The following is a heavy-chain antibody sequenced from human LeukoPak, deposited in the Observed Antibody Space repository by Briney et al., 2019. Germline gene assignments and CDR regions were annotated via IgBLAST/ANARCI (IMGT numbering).Heavy chain of an antibody. D-gene: IGHD3-10*01. CDR3: ARVQLWFGEPHSGVYYFDY. Sequence: PQTLSLTCTVPGGSISSGGYYWSWVRQHPGTGLEWIGYTYYSGSTYYNPSLKSRVTISVDTSKNQFSLKLSSVTAADTAVYYCARVQLWFGEPHSGVYYFDYWGQGTLVTVSS. CDR1: GGSISSGGYY. V-gene: IGHV4-31*03. J-gene: IGHJ4*02. CDR2: TYYSGST.